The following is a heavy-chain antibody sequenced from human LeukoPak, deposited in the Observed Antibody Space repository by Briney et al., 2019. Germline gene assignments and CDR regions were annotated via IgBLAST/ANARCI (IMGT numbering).Heavy chain of an antibody. J-gene: IGHJ3*02. CDR3: AKVWGSQAEYAFDI. D-gene: IGHD3-16*01. CDR2: ISYDGSNK. Sequence: GGSLRLSCAASGFTFSSYGMHWVRPAPGKGLEWVAVISYDGSNKYYADSVKGRFTISRDNSKNTLYLQMNSLRAEDTAVYYCAKVWGSQAEYAFDIWGQGTMVTVSS. V-gene: IGHV3-30*18. CDR1: GFTFSSYG.